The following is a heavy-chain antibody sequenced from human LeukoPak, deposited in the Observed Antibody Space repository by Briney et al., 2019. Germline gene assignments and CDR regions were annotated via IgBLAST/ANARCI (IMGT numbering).Heavy chain of an antibody. J-gene: IGHJ6*02. V-gene: IGHV3-49*04. Sequence: HPGRSLRLSCTASGFTFGDYAVSWVRPAPGEGLEWVGFIRNEAYGGTPEYAASVKGRFTISRDDSSTIAYLQFNSLKTEDTAVYYCSRVDVMDHYDYDMDVWGQGTTVTVSS. CDR2: IRNEAYGGTP. D-gene: IGHD2-8*01. CDR1: GFTFGDYA. CDR3: SRVDVMDHYDYDMDV.